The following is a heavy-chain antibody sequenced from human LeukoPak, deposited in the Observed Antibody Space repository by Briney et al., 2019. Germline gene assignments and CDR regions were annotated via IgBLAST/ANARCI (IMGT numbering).Heavy chain of an antibody. CDR2: TYYRSKWHN. CDR1: GDSVSSQNGA. J-gene: IGHJ4*02. CDR3: ARDFGTTGWHTFDY. V-gene: IGHV6-1*01. Sequence: SQTLSLTCVVSGDSVSSQNGAWNWIRQSPSRGLEWLGRTYYRSKWHNDYAESMEGRMTISQDTSKNQYSLHLNSVTPDDTAVYYCARDFGTTGWHTFDYWGQGTLVTVSS. D-gene: IGHD6-19*01.